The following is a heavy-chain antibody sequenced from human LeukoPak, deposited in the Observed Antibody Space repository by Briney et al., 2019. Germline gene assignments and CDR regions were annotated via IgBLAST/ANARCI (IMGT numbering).Heavy chain of an antibody. J-gene: IGHJ5*02. D-gene: IGHD6-19*01. V-gene: IGHV2-5*02. Sequence: ESGPTLVNPTQTLTLTCTFSGFSLNTSGVGVGWIRQPPGKALEWLALIYWDDDKRYSPSLKSRLTITKDTSKNQVVLTMTNMDPVDTATYYCARRQTRLYSSGWWATHNWFDPWGQGTLVTVSS. CDR3: ARRQTRLYSSGWWATHNWFDP. CDR2: IYWDDDK. CDR1: GFSLNTSGVG.